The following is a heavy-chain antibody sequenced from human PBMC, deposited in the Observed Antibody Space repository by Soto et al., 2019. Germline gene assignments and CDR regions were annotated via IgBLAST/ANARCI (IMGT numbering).Heavy chain of an antibody. CDR2: MSPDSGNT. D-gene: IGHD1-1*01. CDR1: GYTFTDYD. V-gene: IGHV1-8*02. J-gene: IGHJ4*02. CDR3: EVTTGY. Sequence: QVQVVQSRAEVKKPGASVRVSCKTSGYTFTDYDINWVRQAAGQGLEYMGWMSPDSGNTGDSQQFQGRVTMTSNTSTSTAYMELSSLTSEDTAVYYCEVTTGYWGQGTMLTVS.